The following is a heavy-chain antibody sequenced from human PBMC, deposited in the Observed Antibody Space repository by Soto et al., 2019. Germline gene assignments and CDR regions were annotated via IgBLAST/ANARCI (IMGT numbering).Heavy chain of an antibody. J-gene: IGHJ4*02. Sequence: GPSVKVSCKASGYTFTDYFIHWVRQAPGQGLEWMGCINPYSGGTNSAQNFQGRVTMTRDTSISTAYMELTSLRSDDTAVYYCVRDLSYPFYFDSWGQGTLVTVSS. CDR3: VRDLSYPFYFDS. CDR1: GYTFTDYF. V-gene: IGHV1-2*02. D-gene: IGHD3-10*01. CDR2: INPYSGGT.